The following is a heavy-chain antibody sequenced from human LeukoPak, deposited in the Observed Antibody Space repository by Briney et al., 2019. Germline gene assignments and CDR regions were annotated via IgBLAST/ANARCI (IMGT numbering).Heavy chain of an antibody. CDR2: IWYDGSNK. Sequence: GRSLRLSCAASGFTFSSYGMHWVRQAPGKGLEWVAVIWYDGSNKYYADSVKGRFTISRDNSKNTLYLQMNSLRAEDTAVYYCARDHYPITMVRGARNDAFDIWGQGTMVTVYS. CDR1: GFTFSSYG. J-gene: IGHJ3*02. CDR3: ARDHYPITMVRGARNDAFDI. V-gene: IGHV3-33*01. D-gene: IGHD3-10*01.